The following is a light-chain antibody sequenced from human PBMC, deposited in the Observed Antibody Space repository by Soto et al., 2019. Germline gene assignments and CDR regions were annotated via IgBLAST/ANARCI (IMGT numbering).Light chain of an antibody. Sequence: EIVMTHSTATRSLCPGASATLPCRVSQSVSNNLTWYQQKPGQAPRLLIYGASTRATGIPARFSGSGSGTEFTLTISSLQSEDFAVYYCQQYNNWPPWTFGQGSMVDIK. CDR3: QQYNNWPPWT. J-gene: IGKJ1*01. V-gene: IGKV3-15*01. CDR2: GAS. CDR1: QSVSNN.